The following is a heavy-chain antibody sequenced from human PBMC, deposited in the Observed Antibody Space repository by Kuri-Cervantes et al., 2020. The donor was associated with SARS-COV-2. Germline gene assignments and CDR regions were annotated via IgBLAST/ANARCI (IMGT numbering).Heavy chain of an antibody. CDR3: ARASTTIYGVLIMLFSSNAFAI. J-gene: IGHJ3*02. CDR2: INHSGSA. Sequence: LSCALYGGSFSGFYWSWIRQTPGKGLEWIGEINHSGSANYNPSLKSRVTISVDTSKNQFSLKLSSVTAADTAVYYCARASTTIYGVLIMLFSSNAFAIWGQGTLVTVSS. V-gene: IGHV4-34*01. D-gene: IGHD3-3*01. CDR1: GGSFSGFY.